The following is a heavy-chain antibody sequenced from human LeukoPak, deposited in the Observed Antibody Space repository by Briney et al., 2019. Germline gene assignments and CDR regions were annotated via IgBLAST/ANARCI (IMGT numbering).Heavy chain of an antibody. Sequence: SETLSLTCTVSGGSISSSSYYWGWIRQPPGKGLEWIGEINHSGSTNYNPSLKSRVTISVDTSKNQFSLKLSSVTAADTAVYYCARGRLSVDIVATIVANWFDPWGQGTLVTVSS. CDR2: INHSGST. V-gene: IGHV4-39*07. CDR3: ARGRLSVDIVATIVANWFDP. J-gene: IGHJ5*02. CDR1: GGSISSSSYY. D-gene: IGHD5-12*01.